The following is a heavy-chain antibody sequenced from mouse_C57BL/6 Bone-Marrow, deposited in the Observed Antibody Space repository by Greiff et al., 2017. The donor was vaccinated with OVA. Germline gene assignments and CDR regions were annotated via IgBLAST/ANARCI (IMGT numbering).Heavy chain of an antibody. CDR1: GYAFSSSW. J-gene: IGHJ3*01. V-gene: IGHV1-82*01. CDR2: IYPGDGGT. CDR3: ARWGYGSSYVAWFAY. Sequence: QVQLKQSGPELVKPGASVKISCKASGYAFSSSWMNWVKQRPGKGLEWIGRIYPGDGGTNYNGKFKGKATLTADKSSSTAYMQLSSLTSEDSAVYFCARWGYGSSYVAWFAYWGQGTLVTVSA. D-gene: IGHD1-1*01.